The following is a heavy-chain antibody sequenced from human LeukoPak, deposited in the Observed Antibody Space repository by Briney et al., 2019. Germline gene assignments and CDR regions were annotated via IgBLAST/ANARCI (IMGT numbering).Heavy chain of an antibody. J-gene: IGHJ4*02. V-gene: IGHV1-46*01. CDR1: GYTFTSYY. D-gene: IGHD3-10*01. Sequence: ASVKVSCKASGYTFTSYYMHWVRQAPGQGLEWMGIINPSDGSTSYAQKFQGRITMTRDTSTSTVYMELSSLRSEDTAVYYCARDAALNYYGSGSYYNGIDYWGQGTLVTVSS. CDR3: ARDAALNYYGSGSYYNGIDY. CDR2: INPSDGST.